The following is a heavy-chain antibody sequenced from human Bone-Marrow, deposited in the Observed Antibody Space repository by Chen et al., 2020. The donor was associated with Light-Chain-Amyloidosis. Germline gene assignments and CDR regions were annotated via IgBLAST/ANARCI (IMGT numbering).Heavy chain of an antibody. CDR3: ARMEGPYYYDSSGLVY. D-gene: IGHD3-22*01. V-gene: IGHV1-18*04. CDR1: GYTFTNYV. CDR2: ISPYNGYT. J-gene: IGHJ4*02. Sequence: QVQLVQSGAEVKKPGASVKVSCKASGYTFTNYVIYWVRQAPGQGLEWMGWISPYNGYTNFARRLHGRVTVTTDTSTNTAYMELRSLRSDDTAVYYCARMEGPYYYDSSGLVYWGQGTLVTVSS.